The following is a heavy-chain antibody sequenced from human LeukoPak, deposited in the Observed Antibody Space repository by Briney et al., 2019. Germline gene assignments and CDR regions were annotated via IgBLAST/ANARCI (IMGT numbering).Heavy chain of an antibody. Sequence: SVKGLWRASGGTFSSYAIRWVRQASGQGLGWIGRIIPIFGTANYAQKFQGRVTITKYESTSTAYLELSSLTSEDTAVYYCARVSQRRYFDYWGQGTLVTVSS. CDR1: GGTFSSYA. J-gene: IGHJ4*02. CDR3: ARVSQRRYFDY. CDR2: IIPIFGTA. V-gene: IGHV1-69*05.